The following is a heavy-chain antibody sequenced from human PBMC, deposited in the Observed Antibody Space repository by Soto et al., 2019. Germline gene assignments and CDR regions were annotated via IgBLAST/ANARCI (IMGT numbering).Heavy chain of an antibody. J-gene: IGHJ5*02. V-gene: IGHV4-59*01. D-gene: IGHD2-15*01. CDR3: AREGGGWFDP. CDR2: VHYSGIT. Sequence: SETLSLTCSVSGGSLSSDYWSWIRQAPGKGLEWIGYVHYSGITDYNPSLKSRVTISVDTSKNQFSLKLSSVTAADTAVYYCAREGGGWFDPWGQGTLVNVSS. CDR1: GGSLSSDY.